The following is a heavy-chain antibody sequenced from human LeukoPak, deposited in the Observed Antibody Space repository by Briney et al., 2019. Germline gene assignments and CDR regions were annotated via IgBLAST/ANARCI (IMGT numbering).Heavy chain of an antibody. CDR1: GGSINSGGYY. D-gene: IGHD6-19*01. CDR3: ARRIPTAGFFDS. Sequence: SSQTLSLTCTVSGGSINSGGYYWSWIRQHPEKGLEWIGYIYYNGNTFYNPSLKGRVTISSDTSKRQFSLKLSSVTAADTAVYYCARRIPTAGFFDSWGQGTLVTVS. CDR2: IYYNGNT. V-gene: IGHV4-31*03. J-gene: IGHJ4*02.